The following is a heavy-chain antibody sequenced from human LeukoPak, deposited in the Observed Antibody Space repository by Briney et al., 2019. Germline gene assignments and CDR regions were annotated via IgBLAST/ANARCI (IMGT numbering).Heavy chain of an antibody. CDR1: GGSISSYY. J-gene: IGHJ4*02. Sequence: SETLSLTCTVSGGSISSYYWSWIRQPPGKGLEWIGYIYTSGSTNYNPSLKSRVTISVDTSKNQFSLKLSSVTAADTAVYYCAGNYYGSGSYYSEDRYWGQGTLVTVSS. D-gene: IGHD3-10*01. V-gene: IGHV4-4*08. CDR3: AGNYYGSGSYYSEDRY. CDR2: IYTSGST.